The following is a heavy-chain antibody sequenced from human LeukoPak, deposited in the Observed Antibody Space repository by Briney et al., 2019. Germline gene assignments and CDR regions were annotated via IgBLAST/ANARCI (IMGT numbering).Heavy chain of an antibody. D-gene: IGHD1-26*01. J-gene: IGHJ6*03. CDR1: GDSVSSNSAA. CDR3: ARGYSGSYYSFYYYMDV. CDR2: TYYRSKWYN. V-gene: IGHV6-1*01. Sequence: SQTLSLTCAISGDSVSSNSAAWNWIRQSPSRGLEWLGRTYYRSKWYNDYAVSVKSRITINPDTSKNQFSLHLNSVTPEDTAVYYCARGYSGSYYSFYYYMDVWGKGTTVTISS.